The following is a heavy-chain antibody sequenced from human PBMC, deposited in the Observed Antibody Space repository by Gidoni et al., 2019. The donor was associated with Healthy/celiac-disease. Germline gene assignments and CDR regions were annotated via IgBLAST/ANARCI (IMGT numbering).Heavy chain of an antibody. CDR2: ISGGGGST. Sequence: EVQLLESGGGLGQPGGSLDLSCAASGVACSRYALSWGRRAPGEGLEWVSAISGGGGSTYYADSVKGRFTISRDNSKNTLYLQMNSLRAEDTAVYYCAKGGPMVRGVIPNWGQGTLVTVSS. D-gene: IGHD3-10*01. J-gene: IGHJ4*02. CDR3: AKGGPMVRGVIPN. CDR1: GVACSRYA. V-gene: IGHV3-23*01.